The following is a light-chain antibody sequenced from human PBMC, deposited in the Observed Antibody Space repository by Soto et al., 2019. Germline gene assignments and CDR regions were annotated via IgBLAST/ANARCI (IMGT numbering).Light chain of an antibody. CDR1: QSISTY. CDR2: DAS. Sequence: IQMTQSPSSLSASVGNRVTITCRASQSISTYLNWYQKKPGRAPNLLIYDASRLQSGVPSRFSGSGSGTDFTLTISSLQPEDFAAYYCLQDNTYPRTFGQGTRLEIK. J-gene: IGKJ5*01. CDR3: LQDNTYPRT. V-gene: IGKV1-6*01.